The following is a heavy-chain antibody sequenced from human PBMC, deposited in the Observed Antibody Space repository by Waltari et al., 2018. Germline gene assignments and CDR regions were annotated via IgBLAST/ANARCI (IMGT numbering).Heavy chain of an antibody. Sequence: EVQLVESGGGLVQPGGSLRLSCAASGSTFSSHWMSWVRQAPGKGVEWVANIKQDGSEKYYVDSVKGRFTISRDNAKNSLYLQMNSLRAEDTAMYYCARRANWFDPWGQGTLVTVSS. J-gene: IGHJ5*02. CDR3: ARRANWFDP. V-gene: IGHV3-7*01. CDR2: IKQDGSEK. CDR1: GSTFSSHW.